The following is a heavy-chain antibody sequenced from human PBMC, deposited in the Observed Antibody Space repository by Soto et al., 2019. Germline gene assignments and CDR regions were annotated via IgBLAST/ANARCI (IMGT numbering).Heavy chain of an antibody. V-gene: IGHV3-33*01. CDR3: ARDTDTTSHYWSFDP. J-gene: IGHJ5*02. D-gene: IGHD3-9*01. Sequence: GGSLRLSCTTSGFTFSNYGMHWVRQAPGKGLEWVAVFWANGINKYYADSVKGRFTVSRDNSKNTLYLQMDSLRAEYTAMYYCARDTDTTSHYWSFDPWGQGTPVTVSS. CDR1: GFTFSNYG. CDR2: FWANGINK.